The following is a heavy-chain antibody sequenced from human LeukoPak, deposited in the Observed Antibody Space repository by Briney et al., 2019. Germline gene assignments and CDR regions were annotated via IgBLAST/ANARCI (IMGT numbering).Heavy chain of an antibody. V-gene: IGHV3-30-3*01. CDR3: ASAGGYDPLFDY. Sequence: PGGSLRLSCAASGFAFSSHAMHWVRQAPGKGLEWVAVISFDGSNKYYADSVKGRFTISRDNSKNTLYLQMNSLRTEDTAVYYCASAGGYDPLFDYWGQGTLVTVSS. J-gene: IGHJ4*02. CDR2: ISFDGSNK. CDR1: GFAFSSHA. D-gene: IGHD5-12*01.